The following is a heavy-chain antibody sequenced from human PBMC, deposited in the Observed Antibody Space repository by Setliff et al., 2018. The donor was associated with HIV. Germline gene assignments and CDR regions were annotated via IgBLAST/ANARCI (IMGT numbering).Heavy chain of an antibody. V-gene: IGHV4-39*01. CDR3: ARLLVAGMLFDY. Sequence: SETLSLTCTVSGGSIMSSTYFWGWIRQPPGKGLECIGNIYYSGSTSYNPSLKSRVTISVDTSKNQFSLKLSSVTAADTAVYYCARLLVAGMLFDYWGQGTLVTVSS. D-gene: IGHD2-15*01. CDR1: GGSIMSSTYF. J-gene: IGHJ4*02. CDR2: IYYSGST.